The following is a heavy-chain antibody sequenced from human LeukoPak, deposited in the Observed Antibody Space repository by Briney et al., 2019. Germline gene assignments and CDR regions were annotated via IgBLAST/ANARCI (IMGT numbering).Heavy chain of an antibody. J-gene: IGHJ4*02. CDR2: IYYSGST. Sequence: KPSETLSLTCTVSGGSISSSSYYWSWIRQPPGKGLGWIGYIYYSGSTYYNPSLKSRVTISVDTSKNQFSLKLSSVTAADTAVYYCARSYSPEAYYFDYWGQGTLVTVSS. CDR1: GGSISSSSYY. D-gene: IGHD5-18*01. V-gene: IGHV4-31*03. CDR3: ARSYSPEAYYFDY.